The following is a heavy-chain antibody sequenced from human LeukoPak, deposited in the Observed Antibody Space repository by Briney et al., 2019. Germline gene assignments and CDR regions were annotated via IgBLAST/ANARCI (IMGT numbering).Heavy chain of an antibody. CDR1: GFTFSSYW. CDR3: AELGITMIGGV. D-gene: IGHD3-10*02. J-gene: IGHJ6*04. V-gene: IGHV3-7*01. Sequence: GGTLRLSCAASGFTFSSYWMSWVRQAPGKGLEWVANIKQDGSEKYYVDSVKGRFTISRDNAKNSLYLQMNSLRAEDTAVYYCAELGITMIGGVWGKGTTVTISS. CDR2: IKQDGSEK.